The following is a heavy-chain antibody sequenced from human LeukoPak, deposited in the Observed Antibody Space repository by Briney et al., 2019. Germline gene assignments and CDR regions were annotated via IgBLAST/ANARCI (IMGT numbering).Heavy chain of an antibody. CDR1: GFTFSSYS. Sequence: GGSLRLSCAASGFTFSSYSMNWVRQAPGKGLEWVSSISSTGSYINYADSVKGRFTISRDNAKNSLYLQMNSLRADDTAVYYCAREEAGRFDYWGQGTLVTVSS. CDR3: AREEAGRFDY. D-gene: IGHD6-25*01. CDR2: ISSTGSYI. V-gene: IGHV3-21*01. J-gene: IGHJ4*02.